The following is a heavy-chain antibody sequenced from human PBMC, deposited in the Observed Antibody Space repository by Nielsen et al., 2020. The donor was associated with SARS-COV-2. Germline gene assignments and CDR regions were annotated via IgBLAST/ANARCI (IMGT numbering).Heavy chain of an antibody. J-gene: IGHJ6*02. CDR2: ISWNSGSI. Sequence: SLKISCAASGFTFDDYAMHWVRQAPGKGLEWVSGISWNSGSIGYADSVKGRFTISRDNAKNSLYLQMNSLRAEDTAVYYCARDGYCSSTSCYAGYYYYGMDVWGQGTTVTVSS. V-gene: IGHV3-9*01. CDR1: GFTFDDYA. CDR3: ARDGYCSSTSCYAGYYYYGMDV. D-gene: IGHD2-2*01.